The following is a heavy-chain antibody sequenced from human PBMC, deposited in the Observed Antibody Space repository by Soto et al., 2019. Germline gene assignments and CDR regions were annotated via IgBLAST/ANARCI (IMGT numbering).Heavy chain of an antibody. CDR3: ARDPYVVGYYYYGMDV. V-gene: IGHV1-18*01. Sequence: QVQLVQSGAEVKKPGASVKVSCKASGYTFTSYGISWVRQAPGQGLEWMGWISAYNGNTNYAQKLQGRVTMTTDTXTXTAYMELRSLRSDDTAVYYCARDPYVVGYYYYGMDVWGQGTTVTVSS. CDR1: GYTFTSYG. J-gene: IGHJ6*02. D-gene: IGHD2-15*01. CDR2: ISAYNGNT.